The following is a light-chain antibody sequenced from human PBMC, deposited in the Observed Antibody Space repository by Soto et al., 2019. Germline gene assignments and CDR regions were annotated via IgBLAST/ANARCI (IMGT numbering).Light chain of an antibody. J-gene: IGLJ1*01. CDR1: SSNIGGNS. CDR2: DDN. Sequence: QSVLTQPPSVSAAPGQKATISCSGSSSNIGGNSVSWYQQLPGTAPKLLIYDDNKRPSGIPDRCSGSKSGTSATLGITGFQTGDEADYYCGSWDSSLSAYVFGTGTKVTVL. V-gene: IGLV1-51*01. CDR3: GSWDSSLSAYV.